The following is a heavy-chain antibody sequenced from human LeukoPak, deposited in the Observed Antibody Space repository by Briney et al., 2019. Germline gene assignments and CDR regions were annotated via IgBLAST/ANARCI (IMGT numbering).Heavy chain of an antibody. Sequence: SVKVSCKASGGTFRTYAISWVRQAPGQGLEWMGGIIPIFGTANYAQKFQGRVTITADESTSAAYMELSSLRSEDTAVYYRARDFSSWYERPHTGFDYWGQGTLVTVSS. D-gene: IGHD6-13*01. V-gene: IGHV1-69*13. CDR2: IIPIFGTA. CDR1: GGTFRTYA. J-gene: IGHJ4*02. CDR3: ARDFSSWYERPHTGFDY.